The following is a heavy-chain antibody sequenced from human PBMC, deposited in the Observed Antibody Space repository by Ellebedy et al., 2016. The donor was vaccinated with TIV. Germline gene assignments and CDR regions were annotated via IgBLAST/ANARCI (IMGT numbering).Heavy chain of an antibody. CDR2: IYHSGST. D-gene: IGHD3-3*01. J-gene: IGHJ6*02. V-gene: IGHV4-4*02. CDR1: GGSISSSNW. Sequence: SETLSLTXAVSGGSISSSNWWSWVRQPPGKGLEWIGEIYHSGSTNYNPSLKSRVTISVDKSKNQFSLKLSSVTAADTAVYYCARTIFGVVTEYYYGMDVWGQGTTVTVSS. CDR3: ARTIFGVVTEYYYGMDV.